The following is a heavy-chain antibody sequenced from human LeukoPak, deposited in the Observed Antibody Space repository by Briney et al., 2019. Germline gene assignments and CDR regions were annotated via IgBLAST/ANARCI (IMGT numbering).Heavy chain of an antibody. CDR1: GYTFTSYG. J-gene: IGHJ6*03. D-gene: IGHD2-2*01. V-gene: IGHV1-2*02. CDR2: INPNSGGT. CDR3: ARDLEVVPAATHYYYYYYMDV. Sequence: ASVKVSCRASGYTFTSYGISWVRQAPGQGLEWMGWINPNSGGTNYAQKFQGRVTMTRDTSISTAYMELSRLRSDDTAVYYCARDLEVVPAATHYYYYYYMDVWGKGTTVTVSS.